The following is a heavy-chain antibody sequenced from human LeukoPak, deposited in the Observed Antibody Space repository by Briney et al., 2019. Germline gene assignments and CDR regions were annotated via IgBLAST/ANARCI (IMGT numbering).Heavy chain of an antibody. CDR2: ISSSGSTI. Sequence: GGSLRLSCAASGFTFSSYEMNWVRQAPGKGLEWVSYISSSGSTIYYADSVKGRFTISRDNAKNSLYLQMNSLRAEDTAVYYCARNGDYPFYYHYYGMDVWGQGTTVTVSS. V-gene: IGHV3-48*03. CDR3: ARNGDYPFYYHYYGMDV. J-gene: IGHJ6*02. D-gene: IGHD4-17*01. CDR1: GFTFSSYE.